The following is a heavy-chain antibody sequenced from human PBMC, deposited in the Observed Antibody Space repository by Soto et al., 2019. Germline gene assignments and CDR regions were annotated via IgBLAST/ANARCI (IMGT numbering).Heavy chain of an antibody. Sequence: ASVKVSCKASGYTFSSYGISWVRQAPGQGLEWMGWISAYNGNTNYAQKLQGRVTMTTDTSTSTAYMELRSLRSDDTAVYYCARDSYSYGYLVSNWFDPWGQGTLVTVSS. CDR2: ISAYNGNT. CDR3: ARDSYSYGYLVSNWFDP. V-gene: IGHV1-18*01. J-gene: IGHJ5*02. CDR1: GYTFSSYG. D-gene: IGHD5-18*01.